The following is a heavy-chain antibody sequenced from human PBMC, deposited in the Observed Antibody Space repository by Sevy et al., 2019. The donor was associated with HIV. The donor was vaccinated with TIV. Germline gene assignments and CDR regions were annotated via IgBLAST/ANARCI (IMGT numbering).Heavy chain of an antibody. J-gene: IGHJ4*02. CDR1: GGSISRHY. V-gene: IGHV4-59*11. CDR2: IFYTGST. CDR3: ARVGVAPNRGDYFDY. Sequence: SETLSLTCTVSGGSISRHYWSWIRQPPGKGLEWIGYIFYTGSTNYNPSLKSRLTISVDTSKNQFSLKLSSVTAADTAVYFSARVGVAPNRGDYFDYWGQGTLVTVSS. D-gene: IGHD2-21*01.